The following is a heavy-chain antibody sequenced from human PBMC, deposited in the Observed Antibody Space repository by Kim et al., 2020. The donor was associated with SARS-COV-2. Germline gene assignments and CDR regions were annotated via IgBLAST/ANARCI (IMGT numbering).Heavy chain of an antibody. Sequence: PSFQGQVTISADKSISTAYLQWSSLKASDTAMYYCARCGSAYYYYGMDVWGQGTTVTVSS. CDR3: ARCGSAYYYYGMDV. J-gene: IGHJ6*02. D-gene: IGHD1-26*01. V-gene: IGHV5-51*01.